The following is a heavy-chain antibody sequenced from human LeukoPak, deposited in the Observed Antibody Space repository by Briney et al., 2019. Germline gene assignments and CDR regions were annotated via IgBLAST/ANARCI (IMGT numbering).Heavy chain of an antibody. J-gene: IGHJ4*02. D-gene: IGHD3-10*01. CDR2: IYHSGNT. Sequence: SETLSLTCSVTAYSISSAYYWGWIRQPPGKGLEWIGNIYHSGNTYYNSSLKSRVTISVDMAKQQFSLNLRSVTAADTAVYYCARVRFAEGYFDYWGQGALVTVSS. V-gene: IGHV4-38-2*02. CDR3: ARVRFAEGYFDY. CDR1: AYSISSAYY.